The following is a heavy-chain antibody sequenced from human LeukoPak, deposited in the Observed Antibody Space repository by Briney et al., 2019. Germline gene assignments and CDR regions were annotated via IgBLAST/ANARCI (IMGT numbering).Heavy chain of an antibody. D-gene: IGHD2-2*01. V-gene: IGHV3-23*01. CDR1: GFTFSSYW. CDR2: ISGSGGST. J-gene: IGHJ3*02. CDR3: AKGVEPATMLAALDI. Sequence: PGGSLRLSCAASGFTFSSYWMHWVRQAPGKGLECVSAISGSGGSTYYADSVKGRFTISRDNSKNTLYLQMNSLRAEDTAVYYCAKGVEPATMLAALDIWGQGTMVTVSS.